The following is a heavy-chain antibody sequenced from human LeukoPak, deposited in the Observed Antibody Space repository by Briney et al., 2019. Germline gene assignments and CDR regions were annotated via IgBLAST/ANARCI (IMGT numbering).Heavy chain of an antibody. CDR2: ISGSGGST. CDR3: AKDGYSSGWFVVY. Sequence: GSLRLSCTASGFTFSSDAMSWVRQAPGKGLEWVSAISGSGGSTYYADSVKSRFTISRDNSKNTLFLQMSSLRAEDTAVYYCAKDGYSSGWFVVYWGRGTLVTVSS. D-gene: IGHD6-19*01. J-gene: IGHJ4*02. CDR1: GFTFSSDA. V-gene: IGHV3-23*01.